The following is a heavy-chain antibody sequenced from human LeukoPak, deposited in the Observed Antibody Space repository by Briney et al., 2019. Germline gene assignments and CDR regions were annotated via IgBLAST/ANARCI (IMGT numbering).Heavy chain of an antibody. J-gene: IGHJ4*02. CDR3: AKEGDFWSGYLGIY. Sequence: PGGSLRLSCAASGFTFSSYGMHWVRQAPGKGLEWVSAISGSGGSTYYADSVKGRFTISRDNSRNTLYLQMNSLRAEDTAVYYCAKEGDFWSGYLGIYWGQGTLVTVSS. CDR1: GFTFSSYG. V-gene: IGHV3-23*01. D-gene: IGHD3-3*01. CDR2: ISGSGGST.